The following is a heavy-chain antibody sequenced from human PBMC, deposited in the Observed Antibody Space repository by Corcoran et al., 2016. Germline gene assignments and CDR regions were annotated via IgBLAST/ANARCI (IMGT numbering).Heavy chain of an antibody. D-gene: IGHD2-15*01. V-gene: IGHV3-7*03. CDR3: ARGHRGYSY. CDR2: MNQDGREK. CDR1: GIIFSNYW. J-gene: IGHJ4*02. Sequence: EVQLVESGGGLVQPGGSLRLSCVGSGIIFSNYWMTWVRQAPGKGLEWVANMNQDGREKSHLDSVRGRFTISRDNAKNSLYLQMNSLRAEDTAMYYCARGHRGYSYWGQGTLVTVSS.